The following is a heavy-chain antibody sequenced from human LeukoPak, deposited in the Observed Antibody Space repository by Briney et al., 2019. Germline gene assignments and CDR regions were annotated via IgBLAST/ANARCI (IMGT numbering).Heavy chain of an antibody. J-gene: IGHJ4*02. CDR1: GFTLNRSW. CDR2: MDPSGRHK. V-gene: IGHV3-7*01. D-gene: IGHD1-1*01. Sequence: GSLRLSCAASGFTLNRSWMNWVRQAPGKGLEWVANMDPSGRHKRYVYSVEGRFTISKDSAGTSFYLEMSSLRADDTATYYCAIWTPGNDWGRGSLVTVSS. CDR3: AIWTPGND.